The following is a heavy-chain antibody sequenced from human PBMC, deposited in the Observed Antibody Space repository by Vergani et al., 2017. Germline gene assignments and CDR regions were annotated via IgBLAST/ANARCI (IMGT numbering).Heavy chain of an antibody. J-gene: IGHJ4*02. CDR3: AKALQKLNGVCYTADY. D-gene: IGHD2-8*01. Sequence: QVQLVESGGGVVQPGGSLRLSCAASGFTFSSYGMHWVRQAPGKGLEWVAVISYDGSNKYYADSVKGRFTISRDNSKNTLYLQMNSLRAEDTAVYYCAKALQKLNGVCYTADYWGQGTLVTVSS. CDR1: GFTFSSYG. CDR2: ISYDGSNK. V-gene: IGHV3-30*18.